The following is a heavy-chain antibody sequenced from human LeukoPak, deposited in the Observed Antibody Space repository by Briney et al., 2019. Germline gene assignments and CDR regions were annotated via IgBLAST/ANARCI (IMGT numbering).Heavy chain of an antibody. CDR2: MNPNSGNT. V-gene: IGHV1-8*01. CDR1: GYTFTSYD. D-gene: IGHD3-9*01. J-gene: IGHJ5*02. Sequence: ASVKVSCKASGYTFTSYDINWVRQATGQGLEWMGWMNPNSGNTGYAQKFQGRVTMTRNTSISTAYMVLSSLRSEDTAVYYCARGQYDILTGYYQGADWFDPWGQGTLVTVSS. CDR3: ARGQYDILTGYYQGADWFDP.